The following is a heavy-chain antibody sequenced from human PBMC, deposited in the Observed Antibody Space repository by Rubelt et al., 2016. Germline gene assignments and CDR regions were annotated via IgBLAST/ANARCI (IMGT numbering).Heavy chain of an antibody. Sequence: EVQLVESGGGLVQPGGSLRLSCAASGFTFSTYWMTWVRRAPGKGLEWVGRIRNKANSYATVYVESVKGRFTISRDDSKNTADLQMNSLKIEDTAVYYCTRLSGNGLDYWGQGTLVTVSS. CDR3: TRLSGNGLDY. V-gene: IGHV3-73*01. CDR2: IRNKANSYAT. D-gene: IGHD1-26*01. CDR1: GFTFSTYW. J-gene: IGHJ4*02.